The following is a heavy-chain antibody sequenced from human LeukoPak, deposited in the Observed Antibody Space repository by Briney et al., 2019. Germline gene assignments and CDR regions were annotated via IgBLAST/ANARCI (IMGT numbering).Heavy chain of an antibody. CDR1: GFTFSSYA. D-gene: IGHD3-10*01. CDR2: ISGSGGST. Sequence: GGSLRLSCAASGFTFSSYAMSWVRQAPGKGLEWVSAISGSGGSTYYAGSVKGRFTISRDNSKNTLYLQMNSLRAEDTAVYYCANQQPSGSYYNLLDYWGQGTLVTVSS. CDR3: ANQQPSGSYYNLLDY. J-gene: IGHJ4*02. V-gene: IGHV3-23*01.